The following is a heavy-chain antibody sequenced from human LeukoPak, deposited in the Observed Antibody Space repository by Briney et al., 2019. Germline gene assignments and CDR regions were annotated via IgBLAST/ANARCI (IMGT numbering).Heavy chain of an antibody. D-gene: IGHD6-13*01. CDR2: ITGSGDTT. V-gene: IGHV3-23*01. J-gene: IGHJ4*02. CDR1: GFTFSSYA. Sequence: GGSLRLSCAASGFTFSSYAVTWVPQAPGKGLEWLSGITGSGDTTFYADSVKGRFTISRDNSKNTLYLQMHSLRAEDTAVYYCVKDYSTIPAAANPLFDYWGQGALVTVSS. CDR3: VKDYSTIPAAANPLFDY.